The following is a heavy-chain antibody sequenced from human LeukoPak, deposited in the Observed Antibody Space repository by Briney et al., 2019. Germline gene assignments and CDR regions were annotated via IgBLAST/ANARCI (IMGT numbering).Heavy chain of an antibody. D-gene: IGHD3-9*01. V-gene: IGHV3-15*01. CDR3: ASQRGFDWLFRD. Sequence: PGGSLRLSCAASGFTFSNAWMSWVRQAPGKGLEWVGRIKSKTDGGTTDYAAPVKGRFTISRDDSKNTLYLQMNSLRAEDTAVYYRASQRGFDWLFRDWGQGTLVTVSS. CDR1: GFTFSNAW. J-gene: IGHJ4*02. CDR2: IKSKTDGGTT.